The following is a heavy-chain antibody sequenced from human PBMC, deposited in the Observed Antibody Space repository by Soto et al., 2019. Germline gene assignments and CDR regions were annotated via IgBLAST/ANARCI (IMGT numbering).Heavy chain of an antibody. Sequence: QVQLVQSGGEVKRPGASVKVSCKATGYDFERFSISWVRQARGQGLEWMGLISPYSGSRYYAEKFQGRITMTTDTSTSTAYMELRSLTSDDTAVYFCAREQYEFGDLYDVDYWGQGTLVTVSS. D-gene: IGHD4-17*01. V-gene: IGHV1-18*04. CDR3: AREQYEFGDLYDVDY. CDR2: ISPYSGSR. J-gene: IGHJ4*02. CDR1: GYDFERFS.